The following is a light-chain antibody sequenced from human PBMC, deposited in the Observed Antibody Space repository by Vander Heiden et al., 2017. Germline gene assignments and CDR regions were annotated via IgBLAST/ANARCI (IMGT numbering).Light chain of an antibody. CDR1: TSNIGAGYD. CDR3: QSYDSRLSGWV. CDR2: GNS. V-gene: IGLV1-40*01. J-gene: IGLJ3*02. Sequence: QPVLTQPPSVSGAPAQRVTISRTGSTSNIGAGYDVPWHQHLPGTAPKPLVYGNSNRPSGVPDRFSGSKSGNTASQAITGIQAEDEADYYCQSYDSRLSGWVFGGGTKLTVL.